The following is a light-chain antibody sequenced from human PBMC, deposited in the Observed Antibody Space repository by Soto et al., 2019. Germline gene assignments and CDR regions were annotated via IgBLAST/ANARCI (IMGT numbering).Light chain of an antibody. CDR1: SSDVGAYNY. V-gene: IGLV2-8*01. Sequence: QSALTQPPSASGSPGQSVTISCTGTSSDVGAYNYVSWYQQHAGKALKLVIYEVTKRPSGVPDRFSGSKSANTASLTVSGLQAEDEADFYCSSFASSNPGVFGGGTKLPVL. J-gene: IGLJ3*02. CDR2: EVT. CDR3: SSFASSNPGV.